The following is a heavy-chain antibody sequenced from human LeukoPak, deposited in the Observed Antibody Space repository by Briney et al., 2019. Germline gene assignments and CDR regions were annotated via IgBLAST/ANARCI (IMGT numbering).Heavy chain of an antibody. V-gene: IGHV3-30*18. J-gene: IGHJ3*02. CDR2: ISYDGSNK. CDR1: GFTFSSYG. Sequence: GRPLRLSCAASGFTFSSYGMHWVRQAPGKGLEWVAVISYDGSNKYYADSVKGRFTISRDNSKNTLYLQMNSLRAEDTAVYYCAKDPYSGSSKGGAFDIWGQGTMVTVSS. D-gene: IGHD1-26*01. CDR3: AKDPYSGSSKGGAFDI.